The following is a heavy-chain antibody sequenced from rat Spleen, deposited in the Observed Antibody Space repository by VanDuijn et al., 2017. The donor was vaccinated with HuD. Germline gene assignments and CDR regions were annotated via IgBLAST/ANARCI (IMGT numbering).Heavy chain of an antibody. CDR2: IIYDGRRT. CDR1: GFTFSNYD. V-gene: IGHV5-7*01. D-gene: IGHD4-6*01. J-gene: IGHJ2*01. Sequence: EVQLVESGGGLVQPGRSMKLSCAASGFTFSNYDMAWVRQAPEKGLEWVATIIYDGRRTYYRGSVKGRFTISRDIAKSTLYLQMNNLRSEDTATYYCARGTYFRHWGQGVMVTVSS. CDR3: ARGTYFRH.